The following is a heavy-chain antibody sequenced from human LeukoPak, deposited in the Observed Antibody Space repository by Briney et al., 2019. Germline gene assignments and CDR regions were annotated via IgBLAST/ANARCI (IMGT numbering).Heavy chain of an antibody. CDR2: IWYDGSNK. CDR1: GLTFSSYG. J-gene: IGHJ1*01. CDR3: AKDERTEYFQH. Sequence: GGSLRLSCAASGLTFSSYGMHWVRQAPGKGLEWVAVIWYDGSNKYYADSVKGRFTISRDNSKNTLYLQMNSLRAEDTAVYYCAKDERTEYFQHWGQGTLVTVSS. V-gene: IGHV3-33*06.